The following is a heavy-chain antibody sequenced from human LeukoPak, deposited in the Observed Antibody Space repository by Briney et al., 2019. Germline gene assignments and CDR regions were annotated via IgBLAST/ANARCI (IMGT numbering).Heavy chain of an antibody. J-gene: IGHJ4*02. CDR3: ATRMDIVVVPAALDHYFDY. D-gene: IGHD2-2*03. CDR1: GGSISSSSYY. Sequence: SETLSLTCTVSGGSISSSSYYWGWIRQPPGKGLEWIGSIYYSGSTYYNPSLKSRVTISVDTSKNQFSLKLSSVTAADTAVYYCATRMDIVVVPAALDHYFDYWGQGTLVTVSS. V-gene: IGHV4-39*01. CDR2: IYYSGST.